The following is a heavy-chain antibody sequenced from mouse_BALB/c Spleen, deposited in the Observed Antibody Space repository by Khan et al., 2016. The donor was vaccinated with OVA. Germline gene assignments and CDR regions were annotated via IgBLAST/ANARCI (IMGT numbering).Heavy chain of an antibody. V-gene: IGHV5-6-5*01. CDR2: ISTGDTT. Sequence: EVKLVESGGGLVKPGGSLKVSCAASGFTFSNYAMSWVRQTPEKRLEWVASISTGDTTYYPDSVKGRFTISRDNARNLLYLQMSSLRSSDTAMYYCESDYWFVYWGQGTLVTVSA. CDR1: GFTFSNYA. CDR3: ESDYWFVY. J-gene: IGHJ3*01. D-gene: IGHD2-13*01.